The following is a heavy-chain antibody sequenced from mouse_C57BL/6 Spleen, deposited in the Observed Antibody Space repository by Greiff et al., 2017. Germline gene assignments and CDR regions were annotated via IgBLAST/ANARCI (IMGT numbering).Heavy chain of an antibody. J-gene: IGHJ2*01. CDR3: ARGNSLYFDY. D-gene: IGHD6-2*01. V-gene: IGHV1-47*01. Sequence: QVQLKQSGAELVKPGASVKMSCTASGYTFTTYPIGWMKQNHGRSLEWIGNFPPYNVDTKNNEKFKGKATLTVENTASTVFLELSRLTSDDSAVYYCARGNSLYFDYWGQGTTLTVSS. CDR2: FPPYNVDT. CDR1: GYTFTTYP.